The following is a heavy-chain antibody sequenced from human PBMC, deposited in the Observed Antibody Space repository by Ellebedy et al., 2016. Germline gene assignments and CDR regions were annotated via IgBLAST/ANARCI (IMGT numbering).Heavy chain of an antibody. D-gene: IGHD5-18*01. CDR3: ATQRPSLAFDL. Sequence: SETLSLXCNVSGGSISRDYYRAWIRQSPGKGLEWIASIFSSGSLYQNPSLQSRVTVSVDTSKDQLFLKMNSVTAADTAMYYCATQRPSLAFDLWGQGSLVTVS. V-gene: IGHV4-39*07. J-gene: IGHJ4*02. CDR2: IFSSGSL. CDR1: GGSISRDYY.